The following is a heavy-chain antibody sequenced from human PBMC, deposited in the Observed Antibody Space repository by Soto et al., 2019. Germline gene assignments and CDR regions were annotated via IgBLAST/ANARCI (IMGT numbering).Heavy chain of an antibody. V-gene: IGHV2-70*11. Sequence: SGPTLVNPTQTVTLTCTLSGFPLSTRGMCVSWIRQPPGKALEWLARIDWDDDKYYSTSLKTRLTISKDTSKNQVVLTMTNMDPVDTATYYCARIRNGDAPHFDYWGQGTPVTVSS. CDR2: IDWDDDK. J-gene: IGHJ4*02. CDR1: GFPLSTRGMC. CDR3: ARIRNGDAPHFDY. D-gene: IGHD2-2*01.